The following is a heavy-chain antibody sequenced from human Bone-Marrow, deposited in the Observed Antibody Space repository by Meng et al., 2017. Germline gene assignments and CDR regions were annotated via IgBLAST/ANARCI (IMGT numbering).Heavy chain of an antibody. CDR1: GGSISSGGNY. CDR2: IYYSGNT. D-gene: IGHD1-26*01. CDR3: ARVGYSGSRVTSYYFDY. Sequence: RPGSGPGLVNPSRTLSLTCTVSGGSISSGGNYWSWIRQHSGKGLEWIGYIYYSGNTYYNPSLKSLVNISVDTSKNQFSLKLSSVTAADTAVYYCARVGYSGSRVTSYYFDYWGQGTLVTVSS. J-gene: IGHJ4*02. V-gene: IGHV4-31*01.